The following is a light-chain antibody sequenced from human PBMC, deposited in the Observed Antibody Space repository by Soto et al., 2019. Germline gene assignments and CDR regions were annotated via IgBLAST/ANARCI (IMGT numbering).Light chain of an antibody. J-gene: IGKJ2*01. CDR3: RKSIRLPYT. CDR2: EVY. CDR1: QTLLRSDGKTY. Sequence: DIVMTQTPLSLSVTPGQPASISCKSRQTLLRSDGKTYLYWYLQKPGQPPQLLISEVYNRFSGVPDIFSGSGSGTDLTLNIRRVEAEYVGVYYCRKSIRLPYTFGQGNKLESK. V-gene: IGKV2D-29*01.